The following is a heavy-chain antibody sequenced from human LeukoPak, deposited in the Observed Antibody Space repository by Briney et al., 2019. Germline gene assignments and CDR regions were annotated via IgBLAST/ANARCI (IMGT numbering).Heavy chain of an antibody. D-gene: IGHD3-22*01. Sequence: ASVKVSCKASGGTFSSYAISWVRQAPGQGLEWMGRIIPILGIANYAQKFQGRVTITADKSTSTAYMELSSLRSKDTAVYYCARDYSMIVVVITTSTGGAFDIWGQGTMVTVSS. CDR3: ARDYSMIVVVITTSTGGAFDI. CDR1: GGTFSSYA. V-gene: IGHV1-69*04. J-gene: IGHJ3*02. CDR2: IIPILGIA.